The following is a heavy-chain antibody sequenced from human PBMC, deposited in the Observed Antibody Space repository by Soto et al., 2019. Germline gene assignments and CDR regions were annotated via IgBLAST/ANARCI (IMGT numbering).Heavy chain of an antibody. V-gene: IGHV3-23*01. CDR1: GFTFSSYA. J-gene: IGHJ4*02. CDR3: AKYPHLIDILTGYYLDYFDY. CDR2: ISGSGGST. Sequence: PGGSLRLSCAASGFTFSSYAMSWVRQAPGKGLEWVSAISGSGGSTYYADSVKGRFTISRDNSKNTLYLQMNSLRAEDTAVYYCAKYPHLIDILTGYYLDYFDYWGQGTLVTVSS. D-gene: IGHD3-9*01.